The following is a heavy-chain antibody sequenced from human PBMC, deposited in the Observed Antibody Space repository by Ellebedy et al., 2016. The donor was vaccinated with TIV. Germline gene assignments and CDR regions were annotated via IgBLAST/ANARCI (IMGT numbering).Heavy chain of an antibody. Sequence: GGSLRLSXAASGFTFSSYAMNWVRQAPGKGLEWLSYIGSRSDTLYYADSVKGRFTISRDNAKNSLYLHMNSLRADDAAVYYCATQMSTLHSWGQGTLVTVSS. CDR2: IGSRSDTL. V-gene: IGHV3-48*04. CDR3: ATQMSTLHS. D-gene: IGHD5-24*01. CDR1: GFTFSSYA. J-gene: IGHJ5*02.